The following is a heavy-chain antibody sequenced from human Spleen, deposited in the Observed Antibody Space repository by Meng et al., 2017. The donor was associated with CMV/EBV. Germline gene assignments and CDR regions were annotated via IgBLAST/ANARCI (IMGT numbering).Heavy chain of an antibody. CDR2: ISYDGSNK. J-gene: IGHJ6*02. D-gene: IGHD3-22*01. V-gene: IGHV3-30*02. Sequence: GESLKISCAASGFTFSSYGMHWVRQAPGKGLEWVAFISYDGSNKQYADSVKGRFTISRDNSKNTLYLQINSLRPEDTAVYFCARDSRFYDSSDRNYYGMDVWGQGTTVTVSS. CDR1: GFTFSSYG. CDR3: ARDSRFYDSSDRNYYGMDV.